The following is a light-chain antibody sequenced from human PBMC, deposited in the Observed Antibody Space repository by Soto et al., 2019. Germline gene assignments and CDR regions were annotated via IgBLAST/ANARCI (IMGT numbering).Light chain of an antibody. CDR3: SSCSGSINVV. CDR2: AVS. J-gene: IGLJ2*01. V-gene: IGLV2-8*01. Sequence: QSALTQPPSASGSPGQSVTISCTGTSSDVGGYSSVSWYQHHPGKAPKLMIYAVSRRPSRVPDRFSGSKSGNTASLTVSGLQAEDEADYYCSSCSGSINVVFGGGTKLTVL. CDR1: SSDVGGYSS.